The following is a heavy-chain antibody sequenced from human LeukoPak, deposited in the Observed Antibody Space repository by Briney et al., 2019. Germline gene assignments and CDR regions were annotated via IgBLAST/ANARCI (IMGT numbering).Heavy chain of an antibody. J-gene: IGHJ4*02. CDR3: ARDHSGYFPAFDY. CDR2: IYTTGTT. D-gene: IGHD3-22*01. CDR1: DGSISSPSYY. V-gene: IGHV4-61*02. Sequence: SETLSLTCTASDGSISSPSYYWTWIRQPAGKGLEWIGLIYTTGTTNYNPSLRSRVTISLDTSRNQLSLKLSSVTAADTAVYYCARDHSGYFPAFDYWGQGALVIVSS.